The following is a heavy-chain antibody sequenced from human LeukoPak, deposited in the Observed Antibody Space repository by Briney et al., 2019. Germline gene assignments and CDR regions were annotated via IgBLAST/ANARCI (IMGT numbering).Heavy chain of an antibody. D-gene: IGHD3-3*01. CDR2: INWNGGST. CDR3: ARSQYYDFWSGYYLGGYGMDV. V-gene: IGHV3-20*04. J-gene: IGHJ6*02. CDR1: GFTFDDYG. Sequence: PGGSLRLSSAASGFTFDDYGMSWVRQAPGKGREWVSGINWNGGSTGYADSVKGRFTISRDNAKNSLYLQMNSLRAEDTALYYCARSQYYDFWSGYYLGGYGMDVWGQGTTVTVSS.